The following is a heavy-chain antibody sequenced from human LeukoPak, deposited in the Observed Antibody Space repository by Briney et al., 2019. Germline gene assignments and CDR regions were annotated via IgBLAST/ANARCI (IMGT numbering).Heavy chain of an antibody. CDR1: GFTFSSYW. V-gene: IGHV3-7*01. Sequence: GGSLRLSCAASGFTFSSYWMSRVRQAPGKGLEWVANIKQDGSERYYVDSVKGRFTISRDNAKNSLYLQMNSLRAEDTAVYYCAREGKQWLVYDYWGQGTLVTVSS. D-gene: IGHD6-19*01. CDR3: AREGKQWLVYDY. J-gene: IGHJ4*02. CDR2: IKQDGSER.